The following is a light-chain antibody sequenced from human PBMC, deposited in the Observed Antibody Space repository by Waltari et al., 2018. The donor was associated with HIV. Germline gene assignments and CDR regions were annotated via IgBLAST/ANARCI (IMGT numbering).Light chain of an antibody. CDR3: AAWDDSLNGNV. J-gene: IGLJ1*01. CDR1: SPNIGTHT. Sequence: QSVLTQPPSASGTPGQRVTITCSGSSPNIGTHTANSYQQLPGTAPKLIIYTNNQRPSGVPDRFSGSKSGTSASLAISGLQSEDEADYYCAAWDDSLNGNVFGPGTKVTVL. CDR2: TNN. V-gene: IGLV1-44*01.